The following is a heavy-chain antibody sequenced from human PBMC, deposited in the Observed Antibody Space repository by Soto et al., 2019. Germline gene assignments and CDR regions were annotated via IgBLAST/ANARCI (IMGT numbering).Heavy chain of an antibody. CDR2: INPNSGGT. CDR3: AREYAAAGLTLGY. Sequence: APVKVSCKASGYTFTGYYMHWVRQAPGQGLEWMGWINPNSGGTNYAQKFQGWVTMTRDTSISTAYMELSRLRSDDTAVYYCAREYAAAGLTLGYWGQGTLVTVS. V-gene: IGHV1-2*04. CDR1: GYTFTGYY. J-gene: IGHJ4*02. D-gene: IGHD6-13*01.